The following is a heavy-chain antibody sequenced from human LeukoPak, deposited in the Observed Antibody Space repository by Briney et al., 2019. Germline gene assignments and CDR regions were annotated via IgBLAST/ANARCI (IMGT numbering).Heavy chain of an antibody. CDR2: IKQDGSEK. CDR3: ARASDPWLQLT. V-gene: IGHV3-7*05. D-gene: IGHD5-24*01. Sequence: GGSLRLSFAASGXTFSNYWMIWVRQAPGKELERVLNIKQDGSEKRYADSVRGRFSISRDNAQTSLYLQMNSLRAEDTAVYYCARASDPWLQLTWGQGTLVTVSS. CDR1: GXTFSNYW. J-gene: IGHJ5*02.